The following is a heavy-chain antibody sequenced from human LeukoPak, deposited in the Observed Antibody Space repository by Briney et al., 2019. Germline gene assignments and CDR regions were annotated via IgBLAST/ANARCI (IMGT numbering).Heavy chain of an antibody. J-gene: IGHJ4*02. CDR1: GFIFRSYS. CDR3: ARGGNCGGDCPTNFDY. Sequence: GGSLRLSCAASGFIFRSYSMNWVRQAPGKGLEWVSSISSSSSYIYYADSVKGRFTISRDNAKNSLYLQMNSLRAEDTAVYYCARGGNCGGDCPTNFDYWGQGTLVTVSS. D-gene: IGHD2-21*02. V-gene: IGHV3-21*01. CDR2: ISSSSSYI.